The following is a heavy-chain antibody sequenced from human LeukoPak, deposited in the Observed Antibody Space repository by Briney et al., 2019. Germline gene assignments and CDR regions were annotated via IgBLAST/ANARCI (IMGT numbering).Heavy chain of an antibody. D-gene: IGHD3-22*01. CDR1: GYSINSGYY. V-gene: IGHV4-38-2*01. CDR3: ARVGRYYDSSGSYDY. Sequence: TSETLSLTCAVSGYSINSGYYWVWIRHPPGKGLEWIGSIYHSGSTYYNPSLKSRVTISVDTSKNQFSLKLNSVTATDTAVYYCARVGRYYDSSGSYDYWGQGTLVTVSS. CDR2: IYHSGST. J-gene: IGHJ4*02.